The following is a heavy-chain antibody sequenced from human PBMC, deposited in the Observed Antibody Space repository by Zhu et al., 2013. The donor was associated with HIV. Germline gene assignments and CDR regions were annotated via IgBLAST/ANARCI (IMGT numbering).Heavy chain of an antibody. CDR1: GGSISSYY. CDR3: ARGAYGDYAFEY. V-gene: IGHV4-59*01. Sequence: QVQLQESGPGLVKPSETLSLTCTVSGGSISSYYWSWIRQPPGKGLEWIGYIYYGGSTNYNPSLKSRVTILADTSKNHLSLKLSSVIAADTAVYYCARGAYGDYAFEYWGQGTLLTVSS. J-gene: IGHJ4*02. CDR2: IYYGGST. D-gene: IGHD4-17*01.